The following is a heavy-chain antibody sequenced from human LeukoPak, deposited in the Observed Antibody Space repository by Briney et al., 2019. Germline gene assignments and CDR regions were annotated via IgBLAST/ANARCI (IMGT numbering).Heavy chain of an antibody. V-gene: IGHV3-7*01. D-gene: IGHD3-22*01. CDR3: ARLGWLLHY. CDR2: IKQDGSEK. J-gene: IGHJ4*02. Sequence: GSLKLSRSAPGFTFSRYWISLVRQAPGKGLEWVANIKQDGSEKYYVDSVKGRFTISRDNAKNSLYLQMNSLRAEDTAVYYCARLGWLLHYWGQGTLVTVSS. CDR1: GFTFSRYW.